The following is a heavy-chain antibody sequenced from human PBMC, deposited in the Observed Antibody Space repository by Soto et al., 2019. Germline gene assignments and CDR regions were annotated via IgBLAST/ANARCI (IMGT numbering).Heavy chain of an antibody. CDR1: GYTFTSYY. CDR2: INPSGGST. Sequence: ASVKVSCKASGYTFTSYYMHWVRQAPGQGLEWMGIINPSGGSTSYAQKFQGRVTMTRDTSTSTVYMELSSLRAEDTAVYYCAREGRVWFGELTDHDAFDIWGQGIMVTVSS. D-gene: IGHD3-10*01. CDR3: AREGRVWFGELTDHDAFDI. V-gene: IGHV1-46*01. J-gene: IGHJ3*02.